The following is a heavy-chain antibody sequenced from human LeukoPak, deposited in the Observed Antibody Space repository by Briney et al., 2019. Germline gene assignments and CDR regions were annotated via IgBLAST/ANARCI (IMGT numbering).Heavy chain of an antibody. CDR1: IGTFSSYS. Sequence: SVKVSYEASIGTFSSYSISGVRQPPGQGLEWVGGIIPIFCTANYAQKFHGRVRITTDESTSAADMELSSLRSEDTAVYYCASVDMVGTIPRGYYYLYYRDVWGKGTTVTVSS. D-gene: IGHD5-12*01. J-gene: IGHJ6*03. CDR2: IIPIFCTA. CDR3: ASVDMVGTIPRGYYYLYYRDV. V-gene: IGHV1-69*05.